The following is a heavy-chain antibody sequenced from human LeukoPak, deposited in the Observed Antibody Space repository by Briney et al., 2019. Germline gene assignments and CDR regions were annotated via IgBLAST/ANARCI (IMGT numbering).Heavy chain of an antibody. D-gene: IGHD6-13*01. Sequence: PGRSLRLSCAASGFTFSSYGMHWVRQAPGKGLEWVAVISYDGSNKYYADSVKGRFTISRDNSKNTLYLQTNSLRAEDTAVYYYAKDWQQLAFDYWGQGTLVTVSS. V-gene: IGHV3-30*18. CDR1: GFTFSSYG. CDR3: AKDWQQLAFDY. CDR2: ISYDGSNK. J-gene: IGHJ4*02.